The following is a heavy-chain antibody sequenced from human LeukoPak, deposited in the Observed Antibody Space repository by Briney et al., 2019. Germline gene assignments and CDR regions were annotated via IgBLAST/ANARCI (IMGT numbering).Heavy chain of an antibody. V-gene: IGHV4-30-4*08. J-gene: IGHJ3*02. Sequence: SQTLSLTCIVSGGSVISGDYYWSWIRQPPGKGLEWIGYIYHNGDTYYNPSLKSRVSISVDTSKNQFSLKLSSVTAADTAVYYCARAGVVPAAINRAFDIWGQGSVVTVSS. CDR2: IYHNGDT. CDR1: GGSVISGDYY. D-gene: IGHD2-2*02. CDR3: ARAGVVPAAINRAFDI.